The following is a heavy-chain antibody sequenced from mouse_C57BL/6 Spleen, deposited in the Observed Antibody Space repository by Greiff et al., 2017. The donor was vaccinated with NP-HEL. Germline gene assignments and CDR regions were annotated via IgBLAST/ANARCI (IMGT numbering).Heavy chain of an antibody. J-gene: IGHJ3*01. CDR3: ARPAAWFAY. Sequence: DVMLVESGGGLVKPGGSLKLSCAASGFTFSDYGMHWVRQAPEKGLEWVAYISSGSSTIYYADTVKGRFTIARDNAKNTLFLQLTSLRSEDTAMYYCARPAAWFAYWGQGTLVTVSA. CDR1: GFTFSDYG. V-gene: IGHV5-17*01. CDR2: ISSGSSTI.